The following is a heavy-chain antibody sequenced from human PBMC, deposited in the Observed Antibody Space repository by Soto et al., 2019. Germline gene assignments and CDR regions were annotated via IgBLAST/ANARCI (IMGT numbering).Heavy chain of an antibody. CDR3: ARSCCREQNWFDP. J-gene: IGHJ5*02. Sequence: EVQLVESGGDLVQPGGSLRLSCAASGVTISGYWMHWVRQAPGKGLVWVSRISSDGSRTDYADSVKGRFTISRDNAMNTVQLQMNSLRVEDTVVYYCARSCCREQNWFDPWGQGTLVTVSS. D-gene: IGHD2-15*01. V-gene: IGHV3-74*01. CDR1: GVTISGYW. CDR2: ISSDGSRT.